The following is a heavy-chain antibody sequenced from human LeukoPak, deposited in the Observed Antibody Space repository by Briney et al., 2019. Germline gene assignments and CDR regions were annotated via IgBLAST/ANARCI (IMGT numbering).Heavy chain of an antibody. J-gene: IGHJ3*02. V-gene: IGHV3-20*04. CDR3: IGGECSSTSCGSDAFDI. Sequence: GGSLRLSCAASGFTFDDYGMSWVRQAPGKGLEWVSGINWNGGSTGYADSVKGRFTISRDNSKKTLYLQMNSLRAEDTALYYCIGGECSSTSCGSDAFDIWGQGTMVTVSS. D-gene: IGHD2-2*01. CDR1: GFTFDDYG. CDR2: INWNGGST.